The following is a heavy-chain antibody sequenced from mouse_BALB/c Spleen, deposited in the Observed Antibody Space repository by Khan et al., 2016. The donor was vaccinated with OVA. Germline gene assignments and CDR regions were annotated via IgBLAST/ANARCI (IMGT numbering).Heavy chain of an antibody. J-gene: IGHJ2*01. CDR3: ATGSRRDYFDY. CDR2: IYPGSGNT. CDR1: GYTFTDYY. D-gene: IGHD1-1*01. Sequence: QLQESGPELVKPGASVKISCKASGYTFTDYYINWVKQKPGQGLEWIGWIYPGSGNTKYNEKFKGKATLTVETSYSTAYMQRRSLTSEDTAGYFCATGSRRDYFDYWGQGTTLTVSS. V-gene: IGHV1-84*02.